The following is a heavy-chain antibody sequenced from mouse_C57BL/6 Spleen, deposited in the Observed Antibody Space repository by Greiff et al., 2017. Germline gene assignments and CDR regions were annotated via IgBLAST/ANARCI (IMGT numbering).Heavy chain of an antibody. Sequence: DVHLVESGAELVKPGASVKLSCTASGFNIKDYYMHWVKQRTEQGLEWIGRIDPEDGETKYAPKFQGKATITADTSSNTAYLQLSSLTSEDTAVYYCARATTGKFYAMDYWGQGTSVTVSS. CDR3: ARATTGKFYAMDY. CDR2: IDPEDGET. V-gene: IGHV14-2*01. D-gene: IGHD1-1*01. CDR1: GFNIKDYY. J-gene: IGHJ4*01.